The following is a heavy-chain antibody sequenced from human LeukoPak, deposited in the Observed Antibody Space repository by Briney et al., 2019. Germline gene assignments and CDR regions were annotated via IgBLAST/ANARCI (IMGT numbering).Heavy chain of an antibody. CDR2: IYTSGST. CDR1: GGSISSYY. Sequence: SETLSLTCTVSGGSISSYYWSWIRQPAGKGLEWIGRIYTSGSTNYNPSLKSRVTMSVDTSKDQFSLKLSSVTAADTAVYYCARGPYSSSWYHYFDYWGQGTLVTVSS. CDR3: ARGPYSSSWYHYFDY. V-gene: IGHV4-4*07. J-gene: IGHJ4*02. D-gene: IGHD6-13*01.